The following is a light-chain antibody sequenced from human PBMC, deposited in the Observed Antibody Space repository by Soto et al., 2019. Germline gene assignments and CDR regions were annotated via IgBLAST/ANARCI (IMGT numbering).Light chain of an antibody. V-gene: IGKV1-17*01. CDR2: GTS. CDR1: QGIRND. Sequence: DIQMTQSPSSLSASVGDRVTITCRAIQGIRNDLDWYQHEPGKPPKRLIYGTSSLQSGVPSRFSGSGSGTEFTLTVSSLQPEDSATYYCLQHYTSPLTFGGGTKVEIK. J-gene: IGKJ4*01. CDR3: LQHYTSPLT.